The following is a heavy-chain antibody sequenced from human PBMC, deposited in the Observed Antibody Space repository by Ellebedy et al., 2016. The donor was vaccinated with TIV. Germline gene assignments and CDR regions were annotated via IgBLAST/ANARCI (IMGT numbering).Heavy chain of an antibody. CDR2: ITSGSSAT. Sequence: GESLKISCAASGFTFSTYPMMWVRQAPGKGLEWVSYITSGSSATRYADSVKGRLTISRDNAKNSLYLQMNSLRAEDTAVYYCARDDWFDPWGQGTLVTVSS. CDR3: ARDDWFDP. J-gene: IGHJ5*02. CDR1: GFTFSTYP. V-gene: IGHV3-48*01.